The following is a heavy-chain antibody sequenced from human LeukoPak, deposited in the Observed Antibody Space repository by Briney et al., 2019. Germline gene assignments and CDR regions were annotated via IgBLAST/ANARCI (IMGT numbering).Heavy chain of an antibody. Sequence: PSETLSLTCTVSGGSISSSSYYWGWIRQPPGKGLEWIGSIYYSGSTYYNPSLKSRVTISVDTSKNQFSLKLSSVTAADTAVYYCARRSGFDIWGQGTMVTVSS. CDR1: GGSISSSSYY. CDR3: ARRSGFDI. V-gene: IGHV4-39*01. CDR2: IYYSGST. D-gene: IGHD3-10*01. J-gene: IGHJ3*02.